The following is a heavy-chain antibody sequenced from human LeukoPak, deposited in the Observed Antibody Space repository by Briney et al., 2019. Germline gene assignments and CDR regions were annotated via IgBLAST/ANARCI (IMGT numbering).Heavy chain of an antibody. CDR1: GGSISGYH. D-gene: IGHD2-15*01. J-gene: IGHJ5*02. CDR3: ARRTYCSGGRCYGEYWFDP. CDR2: IFYTGNA. Sequence: SETLSLTCSVSGGSISGYHWNWIRQSPGKGLQWIANIFYTGNADYNPSPRSRVAISLDTSKNKVSLILTSVTAADTAIYYCARRTYCSGGRCYGEYWFDPWGPGILVTVSS. V-gene: IGHV4-59*08.